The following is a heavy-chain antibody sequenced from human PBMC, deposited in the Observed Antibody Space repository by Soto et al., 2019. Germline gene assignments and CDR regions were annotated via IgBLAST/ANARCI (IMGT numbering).Heavy chain of an antibody. J-gene: IGHJ6*02. Sequence: SKEVSCKASGVSFSSSAISWVRQSPGQGLEWVGGIIPIFGTANYAQKFQGRVTISADESTSTAYMELSSLRSEDTAVYYCARGHYGSGSLTPNYYYYGMVVWGQGTTVTVSS. CDR3: ARGHYGSGSLTPNYYYYGMVV. CDR2: IIPIFGTA. V-gene: IGHV1-69*13. D-gene: IGHD3-10*01. CDR1: GVSFSSSA.